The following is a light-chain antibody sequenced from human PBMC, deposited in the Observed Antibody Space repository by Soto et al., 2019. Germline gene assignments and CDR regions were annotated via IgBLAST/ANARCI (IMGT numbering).Light chain of an antibody. CDR2: RNN. Sequence: VLTQPPSASGTPGQRVTISCSGSSSNIGSNYVYWYQQLPGTAPKLLIYRNNQRPSGVPDRFSGSKSGTSASLAISGLRSEDEADYYCATWDDSLSGVVFGGGTKLTVL. CDR3: ATWDDSLSGVV. J-gene: IGLJ2*01. V-gene: IGLV1-47*01. CDR1: SSNIGSNY.